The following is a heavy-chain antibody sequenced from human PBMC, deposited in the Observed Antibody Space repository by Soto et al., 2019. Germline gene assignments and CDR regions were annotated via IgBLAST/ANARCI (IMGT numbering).Heavy chain of an antibody. D-gene: IGHD2-15*01. CDR3: ARVPITLGDCSGGSCYSGAFDI. CDR2: ISYDGSNK. Sequence: GGSLRLSCAASGFTFSSYGMHWVRQAPGKGLEWVAVISYDGSNKYYADSVKGRFTISRDNSKNTLYLQRGSLRAEDMAVYYCARVPITLGDCSGGSCYSGAFDIWGQGTMVTVSS. V-gene: IGHV3-30*03. CDR1: GFTFSSYG. J-gene: IGHJ3*02.